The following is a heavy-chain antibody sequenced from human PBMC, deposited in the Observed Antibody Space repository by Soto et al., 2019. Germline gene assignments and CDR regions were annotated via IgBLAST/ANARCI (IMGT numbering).Heavy chain of an antibody. D-gene: IGHD2-21*02. CDR3: AKDPSPQPTLVVTPGWFDP. Sequence: QVQLQESGPGRLEPSQTLSLTCTVSGDSIRDGGYYGAWIGQLQGKALSGLGYIYYTGSTYYNPSLKSRLTISVDMSKSQFSLKLTSLTAADTAVYYCAKDPSPQPTLVVTPGWFDPWGQGIRVTVSS. V-gene: IGHV4-31*03. J-gene: IGHJ5*02. CDR2: IYYTGST. CDR1: GDSIRDGGYY.